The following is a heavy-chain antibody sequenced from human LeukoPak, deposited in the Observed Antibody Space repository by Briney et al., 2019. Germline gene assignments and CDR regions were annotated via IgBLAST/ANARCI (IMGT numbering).Heavy chain of an antibody. CDR2: IYYSGST. V-gene: IGHV4-59*08. D-gene: IGHD1-26*01. Sequence: SETLSLTCTVSGGSISSYYWSWIRQPPGKGLEWIGYIYYSGSTNYNPSLKSRVTISVDTSKNQFSLRLSSVTAADTAVYYCARQVGAKVPRALDIWGQGTTVTVSS. CDR3: ARQVGAKVPRALDI. CDR1: GGSISSYY. J-gene: IGHJ6*02.